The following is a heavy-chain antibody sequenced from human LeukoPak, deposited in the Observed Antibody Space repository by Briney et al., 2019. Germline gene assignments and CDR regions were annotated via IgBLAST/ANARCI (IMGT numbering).Heavy chain of an antibody. Sequence: PGGSLRLSCAASGFTFSSYAMHWVRQAPGKGLEWVAVISYDGSNKYYADSVKGRFTISRDNSKNTLYLQMNSLRAEDTAVYYCARDLTTIFGVVTTPDYWGQGTLVTVSS. CDR2: ISYDGSNK. CDR3: ARDLTTIFGVVTTPDY. J-gene: IGHJ4*02. V-gene: IGHV3-30-3*01. D-gene: IGHD3-3*01. CDR1: GFTFSSYA.